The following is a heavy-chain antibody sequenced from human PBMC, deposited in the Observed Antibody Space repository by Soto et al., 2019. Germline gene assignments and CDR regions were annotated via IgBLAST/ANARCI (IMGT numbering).Heavy chain of an antibody. CDR1: GGTFSNYA. D-gene: IGHD2-2*01. CDR3: ARVVILVPTASPHYVSHMDD. V-gene: IGHV1-69*01. J-gene: IGHJ6*02. Sequence: QVQLVQSGAAVRKPGSSVTVSCKASGGTFSNYAISWVRQAPGQGLEWMGGFIPIVGTGSYAQKFQGRFTITADEPTNTAYMELSSLRFEDTGVYYCARVVILVPTASPHYVSHMDDWGPGPTVTVSS. CDR2: FIPIVGTG.